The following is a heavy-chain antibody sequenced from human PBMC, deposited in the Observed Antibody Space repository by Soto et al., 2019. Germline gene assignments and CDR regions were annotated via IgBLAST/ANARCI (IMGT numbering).Heavy chain of an antibody. CDR2: ISGSGDST. J-gene: IGHJ6*02. CDR1: GFTFSSYA. Sequence: PGGSLRLSCAASGFTFSSYAMSWVRQAPGKGLEWVSSISGSGDSTYYADSVKGRFTISRDNSMNTLYLQMNSLRAEDTAVYYCAKGVKYSNYYYGMDVWGQGTTVTVSS. V-gene: IGHV3-23*01. D-gene: IGHD1-26*01. CDR3: AKGVKYSNYYYGMDV.